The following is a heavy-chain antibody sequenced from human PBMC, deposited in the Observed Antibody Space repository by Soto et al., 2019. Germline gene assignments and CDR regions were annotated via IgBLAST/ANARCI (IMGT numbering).Heavy chain of an antibody. Sequence: GGSLRLSCAASGFTVSSKYMSWVRQAPGKGLEWVSAISGSGGSTYYADSVKGRFTISRDNSKNTLYLQMNSLRAEDTAVYYCAKESSGWYLDYWGQGTLVTVSS. CDR2: ISGSGGST. V-gene: IGHV3-23*01. D-gene: IGHD6-19*01. CDR1: GFTVSSKY. CDR3: AKESSGWYLDY. J-gene: IGHJ4*02.